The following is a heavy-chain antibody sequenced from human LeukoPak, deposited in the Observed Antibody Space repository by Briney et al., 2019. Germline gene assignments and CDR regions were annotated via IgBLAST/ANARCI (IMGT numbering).Heavy chain of an antibody. D-gene: IGHD3-3*01. CDR3: ARSSDVWSGYPGGNWFDP. CDR2: IYPADSDI. CDR1: GFPFTNYW. J-gene: IGHJ5*02. Sequence: VESLKISCQASGFPFTNYWIVWVRPMPGKGLEWMGVIYPADSDIRYSPSFQGQATISADKSISTAYLQWSSLKASDTAMYYCARSSDVWSGYPGGNWFDPWGQGTLVTVSS. V-gene: IGHV5-51*01.